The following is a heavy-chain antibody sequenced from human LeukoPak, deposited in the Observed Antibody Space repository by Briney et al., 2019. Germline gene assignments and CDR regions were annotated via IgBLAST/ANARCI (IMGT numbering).Heavy chain of an antibody. CDR3: ARDLSGWSPLDY. CDR2: IKQDGSEI. J-gene: IGHJ4*02. Sequence: GGSLRLSCAASRFTFSSYWMSWVRQAPGKGLEWVANIKQDGSEINYVDSVRGRFTISRDNAKNSLYLQMNNLRAEDTAVYYCARDLSGWSPLDYWGQGTLVTVSS. V-gene: IGHV3-7*04. CDR1: RFTFSSYW. D-gene: IGHD3-10*01.